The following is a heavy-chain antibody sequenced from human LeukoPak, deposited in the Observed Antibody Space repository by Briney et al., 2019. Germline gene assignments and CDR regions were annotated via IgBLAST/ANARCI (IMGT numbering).Heavy chain of an antibody. CDR3: AVPPYYDSSGYPSYGMDV. V-gene: IGHV1-2*02. Sequence: ASVKVSCKASGYTFTSYYMHWVRQAPGQGLERMGWINPNSGGTNYAQKFQGRVTMTRDTSISTAYMELSRLRSDDTAVYYCAVPPYYDSSGYPSYGMDVWGQGTTVTVSS. D-gene: IGHD3-22*01. CDR1: GYTFTSYY. J-gene: IGHJ6*02. CDR2: INPNSGGT.